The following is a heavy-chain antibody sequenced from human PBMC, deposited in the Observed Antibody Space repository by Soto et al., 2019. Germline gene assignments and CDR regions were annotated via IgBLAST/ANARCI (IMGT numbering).Heavy chain of an antibody. Sequence: PGGSLRLSCAASGFKFDDYAMYWVRQTPGKGLEWVGRTRNKANSYTTEYAASVKGRFTISRDDSKNSLFLQMNSLQTEDTAVYHCARGSSRFQDPYYYHAMDVWGQGTTVTVSS. CDR1: GFKFDDYA. J-gene: IGHJ6*02. V-gene: IGHV3-72*01. CDR3: ARGSSRFQDPYYYHAMDV. D-gene: IGHD6-13*01. CDR2: TRNKANSYTT.